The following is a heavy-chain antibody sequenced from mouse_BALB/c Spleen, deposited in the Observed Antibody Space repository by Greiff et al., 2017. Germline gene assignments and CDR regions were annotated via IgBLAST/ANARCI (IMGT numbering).Heavy chain of an antibody. V-gene: IGHV1S29*02. J-gene: IGHJ3*01. Sequence: EVQLQQSGPELVKPGASVKISCKASGYTFTDYNMHWVKQSRGKSLEWIGYIYPYNGGTGYNQKFKSKATLTVDKSSSTAYMELRSLTSEDSAVYYGARREDYGDLFAYWGQGTLVTVSA. CDR1: GYTFTDYN. D-gene: IGHD2-13*01. CDR3: ARREDYGDLFAY. CDR2: IYPYNGGT.